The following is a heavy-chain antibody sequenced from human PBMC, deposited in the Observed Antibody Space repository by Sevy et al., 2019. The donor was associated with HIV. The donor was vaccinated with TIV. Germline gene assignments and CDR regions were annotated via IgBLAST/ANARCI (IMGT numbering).Heavy chain of an antibody. CDR1: GYNITSYW. CDR3: ARQWSSSADY. D-gene: IGHD6-6*01. J-gene: IGHJ4*02. CDR2: INPRDSVT. V-gene: IGHV5-51*01. Sequence: GESLKISCKGSGYNITSYWIGWVRQMPGKGLEWMGIINPRDSVTRYIPSFQGQVTISVDKSINTAYLQWSGLKASDTAMYYCARQWSSSADYWGQGTLVTVSS.